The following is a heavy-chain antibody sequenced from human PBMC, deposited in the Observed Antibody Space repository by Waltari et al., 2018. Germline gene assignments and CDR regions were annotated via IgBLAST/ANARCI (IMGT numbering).Heavy chain of an antibody. CDR1: GFTFSSYG. CDR3: ARGEDIIGTILLGDY. Sequence: QVQLVESGGGVVQPGTSLRLSCAASGFTFSSYGMHWVRQSPGKGREWVGLIGDDGINKYVADSLKGRFTISRDNSKNTLFLQMNSLRAEDTAVYYCARGEDIIGTILLGDYWGQGTLVTVSS. D-gene: IGHD1-7*01. V-gene: IGHV3-33*01. CDR2: IGDDGINK. J-gene: IGHJ4*02.